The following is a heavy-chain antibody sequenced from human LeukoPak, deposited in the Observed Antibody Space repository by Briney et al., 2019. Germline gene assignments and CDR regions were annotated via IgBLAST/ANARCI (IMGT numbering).Heavy chain of an antibody. CDR1: GGTFSSYA. CDR3: ARSKEGSYGTRGGYYFDY. V-gene: IGHV1-69*13. D-gene: IGHD5-18*01. Sequence: ASVKASCKASGGTFSSYAISWVRQAPGQGLEWMGGIIPIFGTANYAQKFQGRVTITADESTSTAYMELSSLRSEDTAVYYCARSKEGSYGTRGGYYFDYWGQGTLVTVSS. CDR2: IIPIFGTA. J-gene: IGHJ4*02.